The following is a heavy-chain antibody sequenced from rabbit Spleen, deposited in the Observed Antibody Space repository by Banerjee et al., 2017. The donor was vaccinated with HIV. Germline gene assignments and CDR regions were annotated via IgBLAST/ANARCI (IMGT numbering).Heavy chain of an antibody. CDR1: GFSFSSRYY. V-gene: IGHV1S40*01. D-gene: IGHD1-1*01. CDR2: IYTDDGST. J-gene: IGHJ4*01. Sequence: QSLEESGGDLVKPGASLTLTCTASGFSFSSRYYMCWVRQAPGKGLEWIACIYTDDGSTYYASWVISRFTISKTSSTTVTLQMTSLTAADTATYFCAKSSSGDYMFDLWGPGTLVTVS. CDR3: AKSSSGDYMFDL.